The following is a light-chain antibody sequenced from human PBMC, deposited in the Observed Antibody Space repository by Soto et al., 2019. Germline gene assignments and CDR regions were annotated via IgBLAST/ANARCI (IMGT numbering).Light chain of an antibody. CDR3: QQYGSSPKT. CDR1: QSVSSSY. Sequence: EIVVTQSPGTLSLSPGERATLSCRASQSVSSSYLAWYQQKPGQAPRLLIYGASSRATGIPDRFSGSGSGTDLTLTISRLEPEDFAVYYCQQYGSSPKTCGQGTKV. J-gene: IGKJ1*01. V-gene: IGKV3-20*01. CDR2: GAS.